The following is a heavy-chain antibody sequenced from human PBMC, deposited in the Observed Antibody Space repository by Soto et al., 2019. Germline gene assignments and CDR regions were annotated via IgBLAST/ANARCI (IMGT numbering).Heavy chain of an antibody. CDR2: NDWDDDT. CDR3: GGIAHYYASGSPAGAFDY. D-gene: IGHD3-10*01. J-gene: IGHJ4*02. CDR1: GLSLSTSGMF. Sequence: SGPTLVNPPQTLTLTCTFSGLSLSTSGMFVSWIRQPPGKALEWLALNDWDDDTHFSSSKTTRLTMPKDTSKSQGVLTMTTIDPVDTASYYCGGIAHYYASGSPAGAFDYCGQGKLVTVSS. V-gene: IGHV2-70*01.